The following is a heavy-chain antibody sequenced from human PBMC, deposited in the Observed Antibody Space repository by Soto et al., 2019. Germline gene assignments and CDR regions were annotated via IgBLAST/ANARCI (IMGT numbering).Heavy chain of an antibody. V-gene: IGHV4-59*01. Sequence: SETLSRTCTVSGGSTTSDYWSWIRRPPGKGLEWLGYIFHSLGAKYNPSLGSRGTISLDTSKNQLSLSLRSVTAADTAIYSCVRHLNGSGDYWGQGTLVTVSS. CDR3: VRHLNGSGDY. CDR1: GGSTTSDY. CDR2: IFHSLGA. J-gene: IGHJ4*02. D-gene: IGHD3-10*01.